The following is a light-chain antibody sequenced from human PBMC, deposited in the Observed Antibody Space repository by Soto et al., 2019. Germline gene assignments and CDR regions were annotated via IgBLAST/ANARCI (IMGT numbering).Light chain of an antibody. CDR1: QSVSSSY. CDR3: QQYCSSPWT. Sequence: EIVLTQSPGTLSLSPGERATLSCRASQSVSSSYLAWYQQKPGQAPRLLIYGASSRATGIPDRFSGSGSGTDFTLTISRLEPEDFAVYYCQQYCSSPWTFGKWTKVEIK. CDR2: GAS. V-gene: IGKV3-20*01. J-gene: IGKJ1*01.